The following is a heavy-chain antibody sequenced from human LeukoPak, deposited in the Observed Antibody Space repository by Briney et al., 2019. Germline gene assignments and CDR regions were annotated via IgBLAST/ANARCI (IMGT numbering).Heavy chain of an antibody. D-gene: IGHD2-15*01. CDR1: GGSISSGGYY. Sequence: SQTLSLTCTVSGGSISSGGYYWSWIRQHPGKGLEWIGYIYYSGSTYYNPSLKSRVTMSVDTSKNQFSLKLSSVTAADTAVYYCASSPPRYCSGGSCYSDYWYFDLWGRGTLVTVSS. J-gene: IGHJ2*01. CDR3: ASSPPRYCSGGSCYSDYWYFDL. CDR2: IYYSGST. V-gene: IGHV4-31*03.